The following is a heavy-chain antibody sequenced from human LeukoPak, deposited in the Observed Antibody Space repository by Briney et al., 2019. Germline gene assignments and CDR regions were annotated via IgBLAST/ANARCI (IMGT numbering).Heavy chain of an antibody. D-gene: IGHD5-24*01. CDR3: AALEMDGAFDI. CDR2: IYYSGST. J-gene: IGHJ3*02. Sequence: SETLSLTCTVSGGSISSSSYYWGWIRQPPGKGLERIGSIYYSGSTYYNPSLKSRVTISVDTSKNQFSLKLSSVTAADTAVYYCAALEMDGAFDIWGQGTMVTVSS. CDR1: GGSISSSSYY. V-gene: IGHV4-39*01.